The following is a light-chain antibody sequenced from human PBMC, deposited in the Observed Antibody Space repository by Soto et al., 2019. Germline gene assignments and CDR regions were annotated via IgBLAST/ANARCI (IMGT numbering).Light chain of an antibody. V-gene: IGKV3-11*01. CDR3: QQRTNWPFALT. CDR2: DAS. J-gene: IGKJ4*01. Sequence: EIVLTQSPATLSLSPGERATLSCRASQSVSSYLAWYQQKPGQAPRLLIYDASNRATGIPARFSGSGSGTDFTLTISSLEPEDFAVYYCQQRTNWPFALTFGGGTKWIS. CDR1: QSVSSY.